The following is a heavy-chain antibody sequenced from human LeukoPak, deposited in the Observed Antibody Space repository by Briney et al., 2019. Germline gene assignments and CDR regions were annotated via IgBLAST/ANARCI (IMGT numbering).Heavy chain of an antibody. J-gene: IGHJ4*02. CDR1: GFTFSNYA. CDR3: AILYSSSWYVGY. CDR2: ISGSGGST. V-gene: IGHV3-23*01. Sequence: GGSLTLSCAASGFTFSNYAMGRVRQAPGKGLEWVSGISGSGGSTYYADSVKGRFTITRDNSKNTLYLQMNSLRAEDTAVYYCAILYSSSWYVGYWGQGTLVTVSS. D-gene: IGHD6-13*01.